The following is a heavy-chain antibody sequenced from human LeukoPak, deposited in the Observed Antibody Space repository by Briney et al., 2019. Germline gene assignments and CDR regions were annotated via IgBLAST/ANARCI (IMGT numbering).Heavy chain of an antibody. CDR1: GYTFTSYG. CDR2: ISAYNGNT. Sequence: RASVKVSCKASGYTFTSYGISWVRQAPGQGLKWMGWISAYNGNTNYAKKLQGRVTMTTDTSTSTAYMELRSLRSDDTAVYYCARDPMQWLQQPYYFDYWGQGTLVTVSS. J-gene: IGHJ4*02. D-gene: IGHD6-19*01. CDR3: ARDPMQWLQQPYYFDY. V-gene: IGHV1-18*01.